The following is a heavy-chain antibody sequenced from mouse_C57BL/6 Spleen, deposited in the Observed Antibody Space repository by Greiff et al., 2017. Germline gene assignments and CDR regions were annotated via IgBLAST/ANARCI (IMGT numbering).Heavy chain of an antibody. V-gene: IGHV1-80*01. Sequence: VQLQQSGAELVKPGASVKISCTASGYAFSSYWMNWVKQRPGKGLEWIGQIYPGDGDTNYNGKFKGKATLTADKSSSTAYMQLSSRTSEDSAVYFCARRGAIYYGKDYFDYWGQGTTLTVSS. J-gene: IGHJ2*01. CDR2: IYPGDGDT. CDR3: ARRGAIYYGKDYFDY. D-gene: IGHD2-1*01. CDR1: GYAFSSYW.